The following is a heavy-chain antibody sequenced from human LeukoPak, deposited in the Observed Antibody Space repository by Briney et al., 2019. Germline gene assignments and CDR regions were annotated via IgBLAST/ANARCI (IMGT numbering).Heavy chain of an antibody. CDR1: GFTFSSYT. CDR3: ARDQLGNSGYDFSFDY. Sequence: PGGSLRLSCAASGFTFSSYTMTWVRQAPGKGLEWVSSISSNTIYIYYADSVKSRFTISRDNAKNSLYLQMNSLRAEDTAVYYCARDQLGNSGYDFSFDYWGQGTLVTVSS. CDR2: ISSNTIYI. J-gene: IGHJ4*02. V-gene: IGHV3-21*01. D-gene: IGHD5-12*01.